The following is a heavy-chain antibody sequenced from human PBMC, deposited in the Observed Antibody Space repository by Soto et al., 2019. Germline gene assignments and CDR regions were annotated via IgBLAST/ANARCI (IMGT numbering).Heavy chain of an antibody. CDR3: ARDRLITFGGVIVSYGMDV. J-gene: IGHJ6*02. CDR1: GGSISSGGYY. Sequence: SETLSLTCTVSGGSISSGGYYWSWIRQHPGKGLEWIGYIYYSGSTYYNPSLKSRVTISVDTSKNQFSLKLSSVTAADTAVYYCARDRLITFGGVIVSYGMDVWGQGTTVTVSS. V-gene: IGHV4-31*03. D-gene: IGHD3-16*02. CDR2: IYYSGST.